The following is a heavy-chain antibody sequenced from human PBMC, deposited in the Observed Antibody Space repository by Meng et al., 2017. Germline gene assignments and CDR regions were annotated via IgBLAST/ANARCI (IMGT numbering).Heavy chain of an antibody. Sequence: QGLWQRPGQGWVMPPGTLALTCAVAGGSISSSNWWSWVRQPPGKGLEWIGEIYHSGSTNYNPSLKSRVTISVDKSKNQFSLKLSSVTAADTAVYYCARWSIYCSGGSCYSFDYWGQGTPVTVSS. V-gene: IGHV4-4*03. CDR2: IYHSGST. CDR1: GGSISSSNW. J-gene: IGHJ4*02. D-gene: IGHD2-15*01. CDR3: ARWSIYCSGGSCYSFDY.